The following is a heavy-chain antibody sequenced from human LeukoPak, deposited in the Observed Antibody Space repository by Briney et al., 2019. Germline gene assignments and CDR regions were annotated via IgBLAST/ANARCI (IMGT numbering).Heavy chain of an antibody. CDR2: ISASGGSA. Sequence: PGGSLRLSCAASGFTFSNSAMSWVRQAPGKGLEWISGISASGGSAYYADSVKGRFTISRDNSKNTLYLQMNSLRDDDTALYYCAKPLHVDCKPFDHWGLGALVTVSS. CDR1: GFTFSNSA. D-gene: IGHD2-21*02. CDR3: AKPLHVDCKPFDH. V-gene: IGHV3-23*01. J-gene: IGHJ4*02.